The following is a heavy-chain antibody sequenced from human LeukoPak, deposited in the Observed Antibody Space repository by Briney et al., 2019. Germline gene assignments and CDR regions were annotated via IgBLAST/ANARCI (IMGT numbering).Heavy chain of an antibody. CDR2: ISGSGESA. CDR1: GFTFTDYP. CDR3: ARARPWFDP. V-gene: IGHV3-23*01. Sequence: GGSLRLSCAASGFTFTDYPMSWVRQAPGKGLEWVSAISGSGESAHYAESVKGRFTISRDNSKTTLYLQMNSLRAEDTAVYYCARARPWFDPWGQGTLVTVSS. J-gene: IGHJ5*02.